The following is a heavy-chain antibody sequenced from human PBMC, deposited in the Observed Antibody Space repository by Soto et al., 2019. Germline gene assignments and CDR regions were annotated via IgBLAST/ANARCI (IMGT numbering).Heavy chain of an antibody. Sequence: ASVKVSCKASGYTFTTYALHWVRQAPGQRLEWMGWINPGNGYTNYSQKFQDRVTITRDTSATTAYMELSSLRSEDTAVYYCARGPLTSGWYWGQGTPVTVS. V-gene: IGHV1-3*01. J-gene: IGHJ4*02. CDR1: GYTFTTYA. CDR3: ARGPLTSGWY. D-gene: IGHD6-25*01. CDR2: INPGNGYT.